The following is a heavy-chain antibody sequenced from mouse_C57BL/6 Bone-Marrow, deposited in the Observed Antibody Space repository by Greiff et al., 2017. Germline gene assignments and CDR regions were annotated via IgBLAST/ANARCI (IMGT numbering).Heavy chain of an antibody. J-gene: IGHJ3*01. Sequence: DVMLVESGGGLVKPGGSLKLSCAASGFTFSDYGMHWVRQAPEKGLEWVAYISSGSSTIYYADTVKGRFTISRDNAKNTLFLQMTSLRSEDTAMYYCAIFDYKFAYWGQGTLVTVSA. CDR3: AIFDYKFAY. D-gene: IGHD2-4*01. CDR1: GFTFSDYG. CDR2: ISSGSSTI. V-gene: IGHV5-17*01.